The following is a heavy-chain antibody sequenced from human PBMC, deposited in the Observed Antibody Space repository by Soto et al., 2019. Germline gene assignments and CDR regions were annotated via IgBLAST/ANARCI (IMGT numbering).Heavy chain of an antibody. CDR1: GFTFGDYA. V-gene: IGHV3-49*03. J-gene: IGHJ4*02. CDR3: TRVSWGIAARLHFDY. Sequence: EVQLVESGGGLVQPGRSLRLSCTASGFTFGDYAMSWFRQAPGKGLEWVGFIRSKAYGGTTEYAASVKGRFTISRDDSKSIAYLQMNSLKTEDTAVYYCTRVSWGIAARLHFDYWGQGTLVTVSS. D-gene: IGHD6-6*01. CDR2: IRSKAYGGTT.